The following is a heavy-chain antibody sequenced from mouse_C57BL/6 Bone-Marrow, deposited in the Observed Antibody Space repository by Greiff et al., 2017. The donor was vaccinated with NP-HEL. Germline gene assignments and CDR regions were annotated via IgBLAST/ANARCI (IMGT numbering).Heavy chain of an antibody. Sequence: QVQLKPSGPGLVQPSQSLSITCTVSGFSLTSYGVHWVRQSPGKGLEWLGVIWSGGSTDYNAAFISRLSISKDNSKSQVFFKMNSLQADDTAIYYCARNYGSSYCYWYFDVWGTGTTVTVSS. CDR1: GFSLTSYG. CDR2: IWSGGST. D-gene: IGHD1-1*01. J-gene: IGHJ1*03. CDR3: ARNYGSSYCYWYFDV. V-gene: IGHV2-2*01.